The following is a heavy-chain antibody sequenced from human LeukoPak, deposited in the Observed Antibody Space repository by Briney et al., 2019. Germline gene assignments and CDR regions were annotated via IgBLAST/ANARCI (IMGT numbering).Heavy chain of an antibody. J-gene: IGHJ6*02. V-gene: IGHV1-8*01. D-gene: IGHD3-10*01. CDR1: GYTFTSYD. CDR3: ARVKMVRGALKNYYYYFGMDV. Sequence: VASVKVSCKASGYTFTSYDINWVRQASGQGLEWMGWMNPNSGNTGYAQKFQGRVTMTRNTSISTAYMELNSLRSEDTAVYYCARVKMVRGALKNYYYYFGMDVWGQGTTVTVSS. CDR2: MNPNSGNT.